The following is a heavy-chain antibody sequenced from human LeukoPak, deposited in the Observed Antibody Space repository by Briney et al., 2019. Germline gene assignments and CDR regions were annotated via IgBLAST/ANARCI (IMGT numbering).Heavy chain of an antibody. CDR1: GYTLTSYD. D-gene: IGHD3-10*01. V-gene: IGHV1-8*01. J-gene: IGHJ4*02. CDR3: ASTVLEYYYGSGSYENDY. CDR2: MNPNSGNT. Sequence: ASVKVSCKASGYTLTSYDINWVRQATGQGLEWMGWMNPNSGNTGYAQKFQGRVTMTRNTSISTAYMELSSLRSEDTAVYYCASTVLEYYYGSGSYENDYWGQGTLVTVSS.